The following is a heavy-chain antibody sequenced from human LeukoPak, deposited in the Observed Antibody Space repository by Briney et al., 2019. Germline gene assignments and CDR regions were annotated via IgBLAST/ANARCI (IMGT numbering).Heavy chain of an antibody. D-gene: IGHD2-2*01. V-gene: IGHV4-4*07. Sequence: PSETLSLTCTVSGGSISSYYWSWIRQPAGKGLEWIGRIYTSGSTNYNPSLKSRVTMSVDTSKNQFSLKLTSVTAADTALYYCARAGCTSTRCYREFDYWGQGTLVTVSS. CDR2: IYTSGST. J-gene: IGHJ4*02. CDR1: GGSISSYY. CDR3: ARAGCTSTRCYREFDY.